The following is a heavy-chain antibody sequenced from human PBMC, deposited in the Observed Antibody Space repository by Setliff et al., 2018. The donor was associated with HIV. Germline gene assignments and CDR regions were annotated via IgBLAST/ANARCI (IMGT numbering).Heavy chain of an antibody. CDR2: INYSGET. CDR1: GGSFPAYY. D-gene: IGHD4-17*01. V-gene: IGHV4-34*01. Sequence: PSETLSLTCAVYGGSFPAYYWNWVRQPPGKGLEWIGEINYSGETTYNPSLKSRVNMFIDTSKKQFSLKLSSVTAADTAVYYCVRQHGDYAFGSWGQGTLVTVS. J-gene: IGHJ5*01. CDR3: VRQHGDYAFGS.